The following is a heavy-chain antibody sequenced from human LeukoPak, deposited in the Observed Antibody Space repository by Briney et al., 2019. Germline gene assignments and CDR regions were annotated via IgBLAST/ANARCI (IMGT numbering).Heavy chain of an antibody. V-gene: IGHV4-34*01. J-gene: IGHJ4*02. CDR2: INHSGST. CDR1: GGSFSGYY. D-gene: IGHD3-10*01. Sequence: SETLSLTCAVYGGSFSGYYWSWIRQPPGKGLEWIGEINHSGSTNYNPSLKSRVTISVDTSKNQFSLKLSSVTAADTAVYYCARHYPWFGELLGYFDYWGQGTLVTVSS. CDR3: ARHYPWFGELLGYFDY.